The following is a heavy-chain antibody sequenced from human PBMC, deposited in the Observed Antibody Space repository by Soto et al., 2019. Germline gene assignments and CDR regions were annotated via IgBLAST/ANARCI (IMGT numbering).Heavy chain of an antibody. CDR1: GFTFSTYT. Sequence: PGGSLRLSCAASGFTFSTYTIHWVRQAPGKGLEWVSAISYDGNGKYYADSVKGRFTTSRDNSRTTLYLQMNSLRTEDTAVYFCARGAQQWLITYSLDFWGQGTLVTVSS. CDR2: ISYDGNGK. CDR3: ARGAQQWLITYSLDF. J-gene: IGHJ4*02. D-gene: IGHD6-19*01. V-gene: IGHV3-30-3*01.